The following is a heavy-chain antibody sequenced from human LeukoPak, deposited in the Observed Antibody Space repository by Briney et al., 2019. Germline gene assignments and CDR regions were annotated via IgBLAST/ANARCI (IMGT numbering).Heavy chain of an antibody. CDR3: ARRTWEWGFFDY. Sequence: GGSLRLSCAPSDFTFSTYVMTWVRQAPGKGLEWVSTMNGNGEKTFYAGSVKGRFTISRDNSKSTLYLQMNSLRAEDTAVYFCARRTWEWGFFDYWGQGTLVTVSA. CDR1: DFTFSTYV. V-gene: IGHV3-23*01. CDR2: MNGNGEKT. J-gene: IGHJ4*02. D-gene: IGHD3-3*01.